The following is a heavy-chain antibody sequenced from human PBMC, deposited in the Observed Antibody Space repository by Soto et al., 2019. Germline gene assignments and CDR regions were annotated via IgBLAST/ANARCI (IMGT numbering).Heavy chain of an antibody. CDR2: VGGSGDST. CDR3: AKSPLGYCSGGSCYPPHYFDY. J-gene: IGHJ4*02. CDR1: GFTFSNYA. Sequence: PGGSLRLSCAASGFTFSNYAMSWVRQAPGKGLEWVSGVGGSGDSTYYADSVKGRFTISRDNSKDTLYLQMNSLSAEDTAVYYCAKSPLGYCSGGSCYPPHYFDYWGQGTLVTVSS. V-gene: IGHV3-23*01. D-gene: IGHD2-15*01.